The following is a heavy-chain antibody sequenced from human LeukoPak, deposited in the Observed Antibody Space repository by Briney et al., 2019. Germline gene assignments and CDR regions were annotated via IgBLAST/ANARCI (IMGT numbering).Heavy chain of an antibody. V-gene: IGHV7-4-1*02. CDR3: AREKTVYCTNGVCYRSQSYGMDV. CDR1: GYTFTSYA. D-gene: IGHD2-8*01. CDR2: INTNTGNP. Sequence: ASEKVSCKASGYTFTSYAMNWVRQAPGQGLEWMGWINTNTGNPTYAQGFTGRFVFSLDTSVSTAYLQISSLKAEDTAVYYCAREKTVYCTNGVCYRSQSYGMDVWGQGTTVTVSS. J-gene: IGHJ6*02.